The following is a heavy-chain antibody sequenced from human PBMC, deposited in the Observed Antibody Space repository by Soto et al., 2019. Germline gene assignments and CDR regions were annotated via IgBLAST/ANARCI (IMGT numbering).Heavy chain of an antibody. V-gene: IGHV1-18*01. CDR2: ISAYNSNT. Sequence: ASVKVSCKASGYTFTSYGISWVRQAPGQGLEWKGWISAYNSNTNYAQKLQGRDTMTTETSTSTAYMKLSSLRTEDTAVYYCARDASSSSGPGVDYWGQGTLVTVSS. J-gene: IGHJ4*02. CDR3: ARDASSSSGPGVDY. D-gene: IGHD6-6*01. CDR1: GYTFTSYG.